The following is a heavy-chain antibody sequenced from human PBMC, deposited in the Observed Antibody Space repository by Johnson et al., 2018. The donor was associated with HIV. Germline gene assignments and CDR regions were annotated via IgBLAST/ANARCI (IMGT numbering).Heavy chain of an antibody. D-gene: IGHD3-10*01. CDR2: ISYDGSNK. J-gene: IGHJ3*02. CDR3: AKDRGLSAFDI. Sequence: QVQLVESGGGVVQPGGSLRLSCAASGLTFSNAWMSWVRQAPGKGLEWVAVISYDGSNKYYADSVRGRFTISRDNSKNTLYLQMNSLRAEDTAVYYCAKDRGLSAFDIWGQGTMVTVSS. V-gene: IGHV3-30*18. CDR1: GLTFSNAW.